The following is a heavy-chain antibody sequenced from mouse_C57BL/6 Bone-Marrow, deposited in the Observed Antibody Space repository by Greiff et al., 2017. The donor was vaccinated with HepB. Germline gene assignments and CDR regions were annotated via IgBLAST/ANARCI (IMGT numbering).Heavy chain of an antibody. V-gene: IGHV1-26*01. CDR1: GYTFTDYY. J-gene: IGHJ2*01. D-gene: IGHD1-1*01. CDR3: ARSAHYGSSPWFAY. Sequence: VQLQQSGPELVKPGASVKISCKASGYTFTDYYMNWVKQSHGKSLEWIGDLNPNNGGTSYNQKFKGKATLTVDKSSSTAYMELRSLTSEDSAVYYCARSAHYGSSPWFAYWGQGTTLTVSS. CDR2: LNPNNGGT.